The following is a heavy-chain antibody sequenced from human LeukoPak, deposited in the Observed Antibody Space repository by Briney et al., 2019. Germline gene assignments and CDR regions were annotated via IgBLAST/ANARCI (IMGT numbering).Heavy chain of an antibody. V-gene: IGHV1-46*01. Sequence: ASVKVSCKASGYTFTSYYMHWVRQAPGQGLEWMGIINPSGGSTSYAQKFQGRVTMTRDTSTSTVYMELSSLRSEDTAVYYCALILTTVTPAIDYWGQGTLVTVSP. D-gene: IGHD4-17*01. CDR3: ALILTTVTPAIDY. J-gene: IGHJ4*02. CDR1: GYTFTSYY. CDR2: INPSGGST.